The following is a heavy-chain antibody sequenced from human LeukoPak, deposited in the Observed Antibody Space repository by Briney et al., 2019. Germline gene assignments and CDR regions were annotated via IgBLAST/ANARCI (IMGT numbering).Heavy chain of an antibody. CDR2: IYASGST. J-gene: IGHJ4*02. V-gene: IGHV4-4*07. CDR3: ASNGVTSGPFDY. Sequence: SETLSLTCTVSGGSISSYYWSWIRQPAGKGLEWIGRIYASGSTSYNPSLKSRVTMSVDTSKNQFSLKLSSVTAADTAVYYYASNGVTSGPFDYWGQGTLVTVSS. D-gene: IGHD4-11*01. CDR1: GGSISSYY.